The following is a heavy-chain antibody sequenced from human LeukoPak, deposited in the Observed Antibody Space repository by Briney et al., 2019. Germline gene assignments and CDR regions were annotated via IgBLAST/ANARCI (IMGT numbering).Heavy chain of an antibody. CDR3: ARERFQGGERDY. Sequence: PGGSLRLSCAASGFTFSSYSMNRVRQAPGKGLEWVSSISSSSSYIYYADSVKGRFTISRDNAKNSLYLQMNSLRAEDTAVYYCARERFQGGERDYWGQGTLVTVSS. V-gene: IGHV3-21*01. CDR2: ISSSSSYI. D-gene: IGHD1-1*01. CDR1: GFTFSSYS. J-gene: IGHJ4*02.